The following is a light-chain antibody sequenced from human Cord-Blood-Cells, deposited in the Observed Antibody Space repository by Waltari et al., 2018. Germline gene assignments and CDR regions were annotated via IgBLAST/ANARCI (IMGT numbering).Light chain of an antibody. CDR2: EGS. J-gene: IGLJ3*02. V-gene: IGLV2-23*01. Sequence: QSALTQPASVSGSPGQSITISCTGTSSDVGSYNLVSWYQQHPGKAPKLMIYEGSKRLSEVSNRFSGSKSGNTASLTVSGLQAEDEADYYCCSYAGSSTWVFGGGTKLTVL. CDR1: SSDVGSYNL. CDR3: CSYAGSSTWV.